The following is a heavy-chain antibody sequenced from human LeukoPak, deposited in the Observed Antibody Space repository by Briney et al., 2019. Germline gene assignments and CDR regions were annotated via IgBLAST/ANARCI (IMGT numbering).Heavy chain of an antibody. CDR2: IYTSGST. CDR3: ARDTYYYDSSGYWADY. CDR1: GGSISSGSYY. V-gene: IGHV4-61*02. Sequence: SETLSLTCTVSGGSISSGSYYWSWIRQPAGKGLEWIGRIYTSGSTNYNPSLKSRVTMSVDTSKNQFSLKLSSVTAADTAVYYCARDTYYYDSSGYWADYWGQGTLVTVSS. J-gene: IGHJ4*02. D-gene: IGHD3-22*01.